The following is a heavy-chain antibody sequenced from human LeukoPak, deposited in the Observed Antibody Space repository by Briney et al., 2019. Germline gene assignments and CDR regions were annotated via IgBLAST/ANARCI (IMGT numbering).Heavy chain of an antibody. V-gene: IGHV3-7*01. CDR2: IKQDGSER. Sequence: GGSLRLSCATSGFTFSRHWMSWVRQAPGKGPEWVANIKQDGSERYYVDSVKGRFTISRDNAKNSLYLQMNSLRAEDTAVYYCARDGGHSTDFDYWGPGILVTVSS. CDR3: ARDGGHSTDFDY. CDR1: GFTFSRHW. J-gene: IGHJ4*02. D-gene: IGHD2/OR15-2a*01.